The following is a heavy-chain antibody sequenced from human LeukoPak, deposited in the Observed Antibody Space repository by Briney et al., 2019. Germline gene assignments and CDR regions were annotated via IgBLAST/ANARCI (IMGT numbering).Heavy chain of an antibody. CDR3: AKDRGSGSDRSNWFDP. CDR1: GFTFSSYA. Sequence: GGSLRLSCAASGFTFSSYAMSWVRQAPGKGLEWVSAISGSGGSTYYADSVKGRFTISRDNSKNTLYLQMNSLRVEDTAVYYCAKDRGSGSDRSNWFDPWGQGTLVTVSS. V-gene: IGHV3-23*01. J-gene: IGHJ5*02. CDR2: ISGSGGST.